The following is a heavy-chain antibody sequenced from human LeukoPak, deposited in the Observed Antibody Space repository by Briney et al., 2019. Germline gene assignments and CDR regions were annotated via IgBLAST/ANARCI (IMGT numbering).Heavy chain of an antibody. Sequence: GGSLRLSCAASGFTFSSYSMNWVRQAPGKGLEWVSSISSSSSYTYYADSVKGRFTISRDNAKNSLYLQMNSLRAEDTAVYYCARDDATPNHWGQGTLVTVSS. CDR2: ISSSSSYT. J-gene: IGHJ4*02. CDR3: ARDDATPNH. CDR1: GFTFSSYS. V-gene: IGHV3-21*01. D-gene: IGHD2-15*01.